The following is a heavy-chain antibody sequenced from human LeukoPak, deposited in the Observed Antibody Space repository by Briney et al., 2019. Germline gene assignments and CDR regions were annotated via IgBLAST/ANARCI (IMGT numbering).Heavy chain of an antibody. V-gene: IGHV3-11*04. J-gene: IGHJ4*02. D-gene: IGHD2/OR15-2a*01. CDR2: VSSSGSTI. Sequence: GGSLRLSCAASGFTFSDYYMSWIRQAPGKGLEWVSYVSSSGSTIYYADSVKGRFTISRDNAKNSLYLQMNSLRAEDTAVYYCARVLRSTYYFDYWGQGTLVTVSS. CDR1: GFTFSDYY. CDR3: ARVLRSTYYFDY.